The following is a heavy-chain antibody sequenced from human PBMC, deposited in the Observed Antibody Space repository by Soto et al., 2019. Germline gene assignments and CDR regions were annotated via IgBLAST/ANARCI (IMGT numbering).Heavy chain of an antibody. D-gene: IGHD3-10*01. CDR3: ARDRGYDAHDYYYNAMDV. Sequence: RGGSLRLSCISSGFTFRTYTMNWVRQAPGKGLEWVSGIRGFSPYTFYAESVRGRFTISRDNAKNSLFLQMDSLRAEDTAVYYCARDRGYDAHDYYYNAMDVWGQGTTVTVSS. CDR1: GFTFRTYT. CDR2: IRGFSPYT. J-gene: IGHJ6*02. V-gene: IGHV3-21*01.